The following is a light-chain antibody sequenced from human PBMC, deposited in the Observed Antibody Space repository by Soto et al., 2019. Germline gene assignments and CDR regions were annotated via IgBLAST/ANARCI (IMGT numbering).Light chain of an antibody. CDR2: DVS. V-gene: IGLV2-14*01. CDR3: SSYTSSSTVV. CDR1: SSDVGGYNY. Sequence: QSAPTQPASVSGSPGQSITISCTGTSSDVGGYNYVSWYQQHPGKAPKLMIFDVSNRPSEVSNRFSGSRSGNTASLTISGLQAEDEADYYCSSYTSSSTVVFGGGTKLTVL. J-gene: IGLJ2*01.